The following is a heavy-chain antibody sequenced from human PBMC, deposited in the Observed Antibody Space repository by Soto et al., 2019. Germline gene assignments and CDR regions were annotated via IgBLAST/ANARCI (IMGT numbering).Heavy chain of an antibody. J-gene: IGHJ6*02. CDR2: IFFTGSA. CDR3: ARDGHGMDV. Sequence: PSETLSLTCTVSGGSVSTGSYDWSWIRQPPGKGLEWIGKIFFTGSAHYNPSLRSRVTMSVDTPKDQFSLTLTSVTAADTAVYYCARDGHGMDVWGQGTTVTVSS. V-gene: IGHV4-61*01. CDR1: GGSVSTGSYD.